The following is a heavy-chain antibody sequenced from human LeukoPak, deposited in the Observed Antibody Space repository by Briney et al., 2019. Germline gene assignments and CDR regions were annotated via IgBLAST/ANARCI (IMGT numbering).Heavy chain of an antibody. CDR1: GYTFTSYA. CDR2: INAGNGNT. Sequence: ASVKVSCTASGYTFTSYAMHWVRQAPGQRLEWMGWINAGNGNTKYSQKFQGRVTITRDTSASTAYMELSSLRSEDTAVYYCARVLGSGWYGAWEYFDYWGQGTLVTVSS. V-gene: IGHV1-3*01. J-gene: IGHJ4*02. CDR3: ARVLGSGWYGAWEYFDY. D-gene: IGHD6-19*01.